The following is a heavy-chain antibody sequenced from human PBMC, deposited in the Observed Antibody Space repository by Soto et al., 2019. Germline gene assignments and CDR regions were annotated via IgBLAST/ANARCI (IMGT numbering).Heavy chain of an antibody. V-gene: IGHV3-30*18. Sequence: VQLVESGGGVVQPGRSLRLSCAASGFTFSDYAMHWVRQAPGKGLEWVAVVSHDGRNTHYADSVKGRFTISRDSSQNTVSLAMTSLRAEDTAVYYCAKGGRQWLVTSDFNYWGQGALVPVSS. CDR3: AKGGRQWLVTSDFNY. CDR2: VSHDGRNT. CDR1: GFTFSDYA. D-gene: IGHD6-19*01. J-gene: IGHJ4*02.